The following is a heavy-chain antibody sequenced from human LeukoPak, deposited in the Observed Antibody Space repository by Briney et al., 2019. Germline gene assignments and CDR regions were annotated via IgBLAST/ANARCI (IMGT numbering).Heavy chain of an antibody. CDR1: GFTFSSYW. J-gene: IGHJ6*03. Sequence: GGSLRLSCAASGFTFSSYWMHWVRQAPGKGLVWVSRINTDGSSTSYADSVKGRFTISRDNAKNTLYLQMNSLRAEDTAVYYCASFGDQDYYYYMDVWGKGTTATVSS. CDR3: ASFGDQDYYYYMDV. V-gene: IGHV3-74*01. CDR2: INTDGSST. D-gene: IGHD3-10*01.